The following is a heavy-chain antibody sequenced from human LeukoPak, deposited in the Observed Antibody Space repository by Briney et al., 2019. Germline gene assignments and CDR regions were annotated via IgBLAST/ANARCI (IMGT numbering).Heavy chain of an antibody. V-gene: IGHV4-61*08. CDR2: IYYSGST. CDR3: ARASVTYYYYYYMDV. J-gene: IGHJ6*03. CDR1: GGSISTYGYY. Sequence: SETLSLTCTVSGGSISTYGYYWSWIRQHPGKGLEWIGYIYYSGSTNYNPSLKSRVTISVDTSKNQFSLKLSSVTAADTAVYYCARASVTYYYYYYMDVWGKGTTVTVSS. D-gene: IGHD4-11*01.